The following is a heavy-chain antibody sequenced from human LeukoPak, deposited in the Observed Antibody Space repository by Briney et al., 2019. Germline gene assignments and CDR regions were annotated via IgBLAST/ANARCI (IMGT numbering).Heavy chain of an antibody. Sequence: GGSLRLSCATSGFTFSSYAMSWVRQAPGKGLEWVSGISGSASSTNYADSVEGRFTISRDNSKNEVYLQMNSLRAEDTAVYYCAKDQGRGYGSGSFSSDYWGQGTLVTVSS. J-gene: IGHJ4*02. D-gene: IGHD3-10*01. CDR1: GFTFSSYA. CDR3: AKDQGRGYGSGSFSSDY. CDR2: ISGSASST. V-gene: IGHV3-23*01.